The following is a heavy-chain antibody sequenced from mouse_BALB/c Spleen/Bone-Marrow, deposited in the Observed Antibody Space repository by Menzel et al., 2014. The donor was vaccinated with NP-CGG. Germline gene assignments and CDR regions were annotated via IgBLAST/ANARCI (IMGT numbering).Heavy chain of an antibody. CDR1: GFTFSNYW. J-gene: IGHJ2*01. CDR3: TVPFGPGFDY. CDR2: IRLKSNNYAT. Sequence: EVKLMESGGGLVQPGGSMKLSCVASGFTFSNYWMNWVRQSPEKGLEWVAEIRLKSNNYATHYAESVKGRFTISRDDSKSSVYLRMNNLRAEDTGMYYCTVPFGPGFDYWGQGTTLTVSS. V-gene: IGHV6-6*02.